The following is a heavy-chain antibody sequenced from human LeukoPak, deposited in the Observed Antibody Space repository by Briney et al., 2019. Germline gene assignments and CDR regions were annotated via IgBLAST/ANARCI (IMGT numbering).Heavy chain of an antibody. CDR2: IYSGGST. V-gene: IGHV3-66*01. CDR3: ARTLADYDSSGYPFDY. D-gene: IGHD3-22*01. CDR1: GFTVSSNY. J-gene: IGHJ4*02. Sequence: GGSLRLSCAASGFTVSSNYMSWVRQAPGKGLEWVSVIYSGGSTYYADSVKGRFTISRDNSKNTLYLQMNSLRAEDTAVYYCARTLADYDSSGYPFDYWGQGTLVTVSS.